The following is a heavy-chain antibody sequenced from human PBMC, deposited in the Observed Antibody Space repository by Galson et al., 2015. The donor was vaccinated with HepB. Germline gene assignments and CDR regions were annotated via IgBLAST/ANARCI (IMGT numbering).Heavy chain of an antibody. J-gene: IGHJ4*02. V-gene: IGHV3-20*04. D-gene: IGHD3-10*01. CDR3: ARGSMEFGELLSGIDY. CDR1: GFTFDDYG. Sequence: SLRLSCAASGFTFDDYGMNWVRQAPGKGLEWVSGITWNGGSTGYADSVKGRFTISRDNAKNSLYLQMNSLRTEDTALYYCARGSMEFGELLSGIDYWGQGALVTVSS. CDR2: ITWNGGST.